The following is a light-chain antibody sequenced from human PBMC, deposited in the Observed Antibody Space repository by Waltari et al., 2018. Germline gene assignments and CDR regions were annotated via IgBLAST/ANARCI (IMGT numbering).Light chain of an antibody. Sequence: EIVLTQSPGTLSLCPGERATLPCRASQRVSRALARYQQKPGQAPRLLIYAAPARATGVPDRFSGSGSGTDFSLTISRRDPEDFAVYYCQHYVNVPVTFGQGTKVEI. J-gene: IGKJ1*01. V-gene: IGKV3-20*01. CDR2: AAP. CDR1: QRVSRA. CDR3: QHYVNVPVT.